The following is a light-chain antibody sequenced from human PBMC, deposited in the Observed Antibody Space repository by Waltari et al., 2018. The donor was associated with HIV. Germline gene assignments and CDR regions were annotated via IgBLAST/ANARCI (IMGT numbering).Light chain of an antibody. J-gene: IGKJ1*01. CDR1: QSVLYSSNNKNY. V-gene: IGKV4-1*01. Sequence: DIVMTQVPDSLAVSLGERATINCKSSQSVLYSSNNKNYLAWYQQKPGQAPKLLIYWATTRESGVPDRFSGSGSGSDFPLTISSLQAEDVAVYYCQQYYSTPRTFGQGTKVEVK. CDR2: WAT. CDR3: QQYYSTPRT.